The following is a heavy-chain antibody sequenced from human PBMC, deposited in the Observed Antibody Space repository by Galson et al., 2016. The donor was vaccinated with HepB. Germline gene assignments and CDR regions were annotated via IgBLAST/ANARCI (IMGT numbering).Heavy chain of an antibody. CDR1: GFTFSNYG. CDR2: VWYDGIHK. Sequence: SLRLSCAASGFTFSNYGVHWVRQALGKGLEWVAVVWYDGIHKHYADSVKGRFTISRDNSKNTLSLQMDSLRAEDTAVYYCARALHSDVLAAYYYWFYGMDVWGHGTTVTVSS. CDR3: ARALHSDVLAAYYYWFYGMDV. J-gene: IGHJ6*02. D-gene: IGHD3-9*01. V-gene: IGHV3-33*01.